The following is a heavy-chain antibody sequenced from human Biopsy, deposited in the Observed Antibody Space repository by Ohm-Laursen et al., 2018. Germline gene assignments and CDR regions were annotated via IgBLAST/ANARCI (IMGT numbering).Heavy chain of an antibody. Sequence: PPGTLSLTCTVSGGSVTNRNYCWSWIRQSPGKKLEWIGYVFYPGNTNYNPSLRSRVTISVDTSKNQFSLKLSSVTAADTAVYYCARDFCDTTSCYPQNWGQGTLVTVSS. CDR3: ARDFCDTTSCYPQN. CDR1: GGSVTNRNYC. CDR2: VFYPGNT. J-gene: IGHJ4*02. D-gene: IGHD2-2*01. V-gene: IGHV4-61*01.